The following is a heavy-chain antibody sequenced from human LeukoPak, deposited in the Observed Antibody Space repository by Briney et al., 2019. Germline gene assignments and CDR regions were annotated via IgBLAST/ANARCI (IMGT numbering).Heavy chain of an antibody. CDR1: GGTFRSYA. CDR3: ASGSSDDYYDSSGYLGY. D-gene: IGHD3-22*01. CDR2: IMPIFGTA. J-gene: IGHJ4*02. V-gene: IGHV1-69*05. Sequence: SVKGSCKASGGTFRSYAISWVRQAPGQGLEWMGGIMPIFGTANYAQKFQGRVTITTDESTSTAYMELSSLRSEDTAVYYCASGSSDDYYDSSGYLGYWGQGTLVTVSS.